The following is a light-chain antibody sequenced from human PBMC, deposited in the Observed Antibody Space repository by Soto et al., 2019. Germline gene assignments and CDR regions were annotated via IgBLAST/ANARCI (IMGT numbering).Light chain of an antibody. CDR3: QQYKTWTPLT. CDR1: QSVSSN. J-gene: IGKJ4*01. Sequence: EIVMTQSPATLSVSPGERATLSCRASQSVSSNLAWYQQKPGQAPRLLIYGAFTRATGIPARFSGSGSGTEFTLTISSLQSEDFAIYYCQQYKTWTPLTFGGGTKVEIK. CDR2: GAF. V-gene: IGKV3-15*01.